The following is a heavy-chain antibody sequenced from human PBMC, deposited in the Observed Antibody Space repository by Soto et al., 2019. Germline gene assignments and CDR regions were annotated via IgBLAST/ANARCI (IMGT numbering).Heavy chain of an antibody. CDR3: AKMGYCISPSCFTYFDY. D-gene: IGHD2-2*02. V-gene: IGHV3-23*01. CDR1: GFTFSSYA. Sequence: EVQLLESGGGLVQPGGSLRLSCAASGFTFSSYAMNWVRQAPGKGLEWVSSISGSGGDTYYTDSVKGRFTISRDNSKNTLYLQMNSLRAEDTAVYYCAKMGYCISPSCFTYFDYWGQGSLVTVSS. CDR2: ISGSGGDT. J-gene: IGHJ4*02.